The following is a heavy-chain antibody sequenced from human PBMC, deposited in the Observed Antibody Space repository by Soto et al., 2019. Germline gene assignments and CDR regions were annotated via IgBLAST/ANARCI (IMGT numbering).Heavy chain of an antibody. D-gene: IGHD6-19*01. CDR3: ARHSRQWGQWLVDDAFDI. CDR2: IYYSGST. CDR1: CGSISSYY. J-gene: IGHJ3*02. V-gene: IGHV4-59*08. Sequence: SETLSLTCTVCCGSISSYYWSCIRQPPGKGLEWIGYIYYSGSTNYNPSLKSRVTISVDTSKNQFSLKLSSVTAADTAVYYCARHSRQWGQWLVDDAFDIWGQGTMVTVSS.